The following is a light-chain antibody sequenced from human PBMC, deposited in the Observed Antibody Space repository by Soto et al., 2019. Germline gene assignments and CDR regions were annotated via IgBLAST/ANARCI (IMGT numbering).Light chain of an antibody. CDR2: WAS. Sequence: DIVMTKSPDSLLVSPGERTTINCKSSLSVLYSSNNKDYLAWYQQKTGQTPKLLIYWASTREFGVPDRFSGSGSGTDFTLTISRLQPEDLEVYYCQQYYSTPTVFGQGTRLEIK. CDR3: QQYYSTPTV. V-gene: IGKV4-1*01. CDR1: LSVLYSSNNKDY. J-gene: IGKJ5*01.